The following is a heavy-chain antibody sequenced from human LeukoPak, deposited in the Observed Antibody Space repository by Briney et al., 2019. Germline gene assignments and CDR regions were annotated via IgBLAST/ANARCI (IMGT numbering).Heavy chain of an antibody. D-gene: IGHD3-3*01. V-gene: IGHV3-74*03. Sequence: GGSLRLSCEASGFSFSDHWMEWVRQAPGKGLVWVSGIKGDGRSIKNADSVKGRFATSRDNGKSTLHLQMNSLRAEDTAVYYCVRGLAWSWDVWGQGTTVIVSS. CDR2: IKGDGRSI. CDR1: GFSFSDHW. J-gene: IGHJ6*02. CDR3: VRGLAWSWDV.